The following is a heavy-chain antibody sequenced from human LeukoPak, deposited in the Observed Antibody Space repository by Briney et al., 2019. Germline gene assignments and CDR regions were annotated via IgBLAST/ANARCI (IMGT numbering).Heavy chain of an antibody. CDR3: VTGDSDGNY. V-gene: IGHV4-4*02. CDR1: GGSISRSNW. J-gene: IGHJ4*02. Sequence: SETLSLTCAVSGGSISRSNWWSWVRQPPGKGLEWIEEISYSGSTNYNPSLKSRITVSVDKSTNQFSLKLSSVTAADTAVYYCVTGDSDGNYWGQGTLVTVSS. D-gene: IGHD2-21*02. CDR2: ISYSGST.